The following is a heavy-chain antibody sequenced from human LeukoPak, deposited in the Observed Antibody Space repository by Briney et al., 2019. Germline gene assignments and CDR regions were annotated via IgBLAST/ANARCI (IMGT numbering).Heavy chain of an antibody. V-gene: IGHV4-4*02. Sequence: SGTLSLTCAVSGGCINTSNWWNWVRQPPGKGLEWIGEMHHSGRTHYNPSLESRVTISVDKSKNLFSLMLSSVTAADTAVYSCASRSSGWFFDHWGQGTLVTVSS. CDR3: ASRSSGWFFDH. CDR2: MHHSGRT. J-gene: IGHJ4*02. D-gene: IGHD6-19*01. CDR1: GGCINTSNW.